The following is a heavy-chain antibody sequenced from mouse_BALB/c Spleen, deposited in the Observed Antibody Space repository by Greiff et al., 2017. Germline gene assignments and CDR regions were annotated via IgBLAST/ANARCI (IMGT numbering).Heavy chain of an antibody. Sequence: VQLQQSGAELVRPGVSVKISCKGSGYTFTDYAMHWVKQSHAKSLEWIGVISTYYGDASYNQKFKGKATMTVDKSSSTAYMELARLTSEDSAIYYWAMGEFTGAYWGQGTLVTVSA. J-gene: IGHJ3*01. V-gene: IGHV1S137*01. CDR2: ISTYYGDA. CDR3: AMGEFTGAY. CDR1: GYTFTDYA.